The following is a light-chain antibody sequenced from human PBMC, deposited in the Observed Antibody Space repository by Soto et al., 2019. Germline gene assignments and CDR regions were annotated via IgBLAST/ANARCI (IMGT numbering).Light chain of an antibody. V-gene: IGKV3-20*01. CDR2: GAS. Sequence: EIVLTQSPGTLSLSPGERATLSCRASQSVSSSYLAWYQQKTGQAPRLLIYGASSRATGIPDRFSGSGSGTDFTLTISRLEPEDFAVYYWQQYGSSPQYTFGQGTKLEIK. CDR1: QSVSSSY. J-gene: IGKJ2*01. CDR3: QQYGSSPQYT.